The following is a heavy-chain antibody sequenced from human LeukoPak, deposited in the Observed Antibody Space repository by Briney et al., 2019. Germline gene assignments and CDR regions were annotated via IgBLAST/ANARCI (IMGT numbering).Heavy chain of an antibody. Sequence: GGSLRLSCAASGFTFSSYWMSWVRQAPGKGLEWVANIKQDGSEKYYVDSVKGRFTISRDNAKNSLYLQMNSLRAEDTAVYYCARGVPYDSWSGPHYSDYWGQGALVTVSS. V-gene: IGHV3-7*01. CDR1: GFTFSSYW. D-gene: IGHD3-3*01. CDR3: ARGVPYDSWSGPHYSDY. CDR2: IKQDGSEK. J-gene: IGHJ4*02.